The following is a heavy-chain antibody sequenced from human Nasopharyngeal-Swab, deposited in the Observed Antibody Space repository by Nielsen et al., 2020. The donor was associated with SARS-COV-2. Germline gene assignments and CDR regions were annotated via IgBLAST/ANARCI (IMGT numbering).Heavy chain of an antibody. Sequence: GESLKISCAASGFIFTSYAISWVRQAPGKGLEWVSTVSGNGATTFYADSVRGRFTISRDNSKNTVYLQMNSLRSEDTAVYYCARESVVTGMDDATDIWGRGTMVTVSS. V-gene: IGHV3-23*01. CDR2: VSGNGATT. CDR3: ARESVVTGMDDATDI. CDR1: GFIFTSYA. J-gene: IGHJ3*02. D-gene: IGHD2-21*02.